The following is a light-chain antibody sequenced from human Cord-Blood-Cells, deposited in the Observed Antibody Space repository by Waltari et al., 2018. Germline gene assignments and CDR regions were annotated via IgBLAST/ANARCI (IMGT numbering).Light chain of an antibody. CDR3: QQYDNLPYT. CDR2: DAS. J-gene: IGKJ2*01. V-gene: IGKV1-33*01. CDR1: QDISNY. Sequence: DIKMTQSPSSLSASVGDRVTITCQASQDISNYLNWYQQKPGKAPKLLIYDASNLETGVPSRFSGSGSGTDFTFTISSLQPEDIATYYCQQYDNLPYTFGQGPSWRSN.